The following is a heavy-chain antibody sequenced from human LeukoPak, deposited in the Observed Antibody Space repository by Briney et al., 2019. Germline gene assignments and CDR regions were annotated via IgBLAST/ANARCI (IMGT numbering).Heavy chain of an antibody. CDR1: GGSLSSGDYY. J-gene: IGHJ3*02. Sequence: SQTLSLTCTVSGGSLSSGDYYWSCIRQPPGKGLEWIGYIYYSGSTYYNPSLKSRVTRSVDTSKNHFSLKLSSVTAADTAVYYCARVLAPAFDIWGQGTMVTVSS. D-gene: IGHD3-3*02. V-gene: IGHV4-30-4*08. CDR2: IYYSGST. CDR3: ARVLAPAFDI.